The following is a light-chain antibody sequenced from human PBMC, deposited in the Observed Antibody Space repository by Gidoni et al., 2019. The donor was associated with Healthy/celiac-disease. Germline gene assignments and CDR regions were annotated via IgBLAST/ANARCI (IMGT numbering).Light chain of an antibody. Sequence: DIQMTQSPSFLSASVGDRVTITCRASQSISSYLNWYQQKPGKAPKLLIYAASSLQSGVPSRFSGSGSGTEFTLTISSLQPEDFATYYCQQSYSTLWTFGQGTKVEIK. V-gene: IGKV1-39*01. CDR1: QSISSY. CDR3: QQSYSTLWT. J-gene: IGKJ1*01. CDR2: AAS.